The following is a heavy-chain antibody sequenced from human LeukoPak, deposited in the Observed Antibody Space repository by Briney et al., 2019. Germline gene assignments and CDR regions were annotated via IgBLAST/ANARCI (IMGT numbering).Heavy chain of an antibody. D-gene: IGHD1-26*01. Sequence: GGSLRLSCAASGFTFSSYAMHWVRQAPGKGLEWVAVISYDGSNKYYADSVKGRFTISRDNSKNTLYLQMNSLRAEDTAVYYCARDSSGSYNYFEYWGQGTLVTVSS. V-gene: IGHV3-30-3*01. CDR2: ISYDGSNK. CDR3: ARDSSGSYNYFEY. CDR1: GFTFSSYA. J-gene: IGHJ4*02.